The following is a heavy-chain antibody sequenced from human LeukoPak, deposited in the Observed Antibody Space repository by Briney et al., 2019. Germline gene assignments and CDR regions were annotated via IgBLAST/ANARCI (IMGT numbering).Heavy chain of an antibody. CDR2: INHSGST. J-gene: IGHJ3*02. CDR1: GGSFSGYY. V-gene: IGHV4-34*01. Sequence: SETLSLTCAVYGGSFSGYYWSWIRQPPGKGLEWVGEINHSGSTNYNPSLESRVTISVDTSKNQFSLKLSSVTAADTAVYYCARVVDAFDIWGQGTMVTVSS. CDR3: ARVVDAFDI.